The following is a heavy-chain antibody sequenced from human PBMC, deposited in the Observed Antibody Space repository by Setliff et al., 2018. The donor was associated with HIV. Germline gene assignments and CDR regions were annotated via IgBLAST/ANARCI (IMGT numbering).Heavy chain of an antibody. D-gene: IGHD1-1*01. J-gene: IGHJ4*02. Sequence: SETLSLTCAVYGGSFSPYYWSWIRQPPGKGLEWIGEINHSGSTNYNPSLKSRVTISVDTSKNQFSLKVSSVTAADTAVYYCARERSLITNHRYFDSWGQGTLVTVSS. V-gene: IGHV4-34*01. CDR2: INHSGST. CDR1: GGSFSPYY. CDR3: ARERSLITNHRYFDS.